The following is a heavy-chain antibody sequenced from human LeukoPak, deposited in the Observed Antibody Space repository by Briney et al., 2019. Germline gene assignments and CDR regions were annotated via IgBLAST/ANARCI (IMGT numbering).Heavy chain of an antibody. CDR1: GYTFTGNY. D-gene: IGHD3-10*01. J-gene: IGHJ4*02. CDR2: INPNSGGT. CDR3: ARVETGTTAYYYGSGSYYKTLDY. V-gene: IGHV1-2*02. Sequence: ASVKVSCKASGYTFTGNYMHWVRQAPGQGLGWMGWINPNSGGTNYAQKFQGRVTMTRDTSISTAYMELSRLRSDDTAVYYCARVETGTTAYYYGSGSYYKTLDYWGQGTLVTVSS.